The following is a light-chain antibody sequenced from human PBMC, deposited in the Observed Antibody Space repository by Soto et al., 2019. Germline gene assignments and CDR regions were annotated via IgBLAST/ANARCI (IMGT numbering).Light chain of an antibody. Sequence: QSVLTQPASVSGSPGQSITISCTGTSGDIGSYNRVSWYQQHPGKAPKLIIYEVTDRPSGVSNRFSGSKSGNTASLTISGLQAEDEAEYYCSSYTGSSTHVVFGGGTKLTVL. CDR3: SSYTGSSTHVV. CDR1: SGDIGSYNR. V-gene: IGLV2-14*01. CDR2: EVT. J-gene: IGLJ2*01.